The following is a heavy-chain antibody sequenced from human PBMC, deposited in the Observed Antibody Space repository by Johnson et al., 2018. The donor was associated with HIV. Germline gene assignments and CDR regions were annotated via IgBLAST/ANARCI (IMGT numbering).Heavy chain of an antibody. D-gene: IGHD3-22*01. J-gene: IGHJ3*02. CDR3: ARDRRDYEMSGYYQDAFDI. CDR2: IYSGGRT. CDR1: GFTVNSNY. Sequence: VQLVESGGGLVQPGGSLRLSCAASGFTVNSNYINWVRQAPGKGLECVSGIYSGGRTYYADSVEGRFTISRDNSKNTLYLQMNSLRAEDTAVYFCARDRRDYEMSGYYQDAFDIWGKGTMVTVSA. V-gene: IGHV3-66*01.